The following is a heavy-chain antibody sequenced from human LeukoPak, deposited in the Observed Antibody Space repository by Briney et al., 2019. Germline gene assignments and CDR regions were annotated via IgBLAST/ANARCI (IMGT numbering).Heavy chain of an antibody. J-gene: IGHJ4*02. CDR3: ASSFYDLLVYFDY. CDR2: INPSDGSR. D-gene: IGHD5/OR15-5a*01. V-gene: IGHV1-46*01. CDR1: GYTFTSYY. Sequence: ASVKVSCKASGYTFTSYYMHWVRQAPGQGLEWMGKINPSDGSRRYAQKFQGRVTMTRDMSTSTVYMELSSLRSEDTAVYYCASSFYDLLVYFDYWGQGTLVTVSS.